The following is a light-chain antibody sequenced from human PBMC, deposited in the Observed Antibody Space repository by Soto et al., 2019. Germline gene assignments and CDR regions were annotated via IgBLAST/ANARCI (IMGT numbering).Light chain of an antibody. Sequence: DIQMTQSPSALSASVGDRVTITCRASQTISSYLNWYQQKPGKAPKLLIYDASNLEAGVPSRFRGSGSGTDFTFTISRLQPEDIATYYCQQYENLPTFGQGTRLEIK. CDR3: QQYENLPT. CDR2: DAS. V-gene: IGKV1-33*01. J-gene: IGKJ5*01. CDR1: QTISSY.